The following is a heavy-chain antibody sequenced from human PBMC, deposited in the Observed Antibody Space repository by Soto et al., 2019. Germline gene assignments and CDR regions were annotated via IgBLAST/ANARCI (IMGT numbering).Heavy chain of an antibody. CDR1: GGTFSSYT. CDR3: ARRGDSYGYNYYYGMDA. D-gene: IGHD5-18*01. J-gene: IGHJ6*02. Sequence: QVQLVQSGAEVKKPGSSVKVSCKASGGTFSSYTISWVRQAPGQGLEWMGRIIPILGIANYAQKFQGRVTITADKSTITAYMELSSLRSEDTAVYYCARRGDSYGYNYYYGMDAWGQGTTVTVSS. CDR2: IIPILGIA. V-gene: IGHV1-69*02.